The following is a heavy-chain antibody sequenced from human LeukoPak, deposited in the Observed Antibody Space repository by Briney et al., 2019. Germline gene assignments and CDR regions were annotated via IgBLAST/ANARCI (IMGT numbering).Heavy chain of an antibody. D-gene: IGHD4-17*01. CDR1: GYTFTGYY. CDR2: INPNSGGT. CDR3: ARSGDYGDYSPYFDY. V-gene: IGHV1-2*02. Sequence: ASVKVSCKASGYTFTGYYMHWVRQAPGQGLEWMGWINPNSGGTNYAQKFQGRVTMTRDTSISTAYMELSRLRSDDTAVYYCARSGDYGDYSPYFDYWGQGTLVTVSS. J-gene: IGHJ4*02.